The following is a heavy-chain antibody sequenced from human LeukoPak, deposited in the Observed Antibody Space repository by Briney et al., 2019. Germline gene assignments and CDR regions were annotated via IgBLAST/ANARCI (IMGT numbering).Heavy chain of an antibody. V-gene: IGHV3-20*04. CDR3: ARRTYGATAGRGDPYYFDY. Sequence: PGGSLRLSCAASGFTFSSSWMHWVRQAPGKGLEWVSGINWSGDSITYADSVKGRFTISRDNAKNSLYLQMNRLRVEDTALYYCARRTYGATAGRGDPYYFDYWGQGTLVTVSS. J-gene: IGHJ4*02. CDR2: INWSGDSI. D-gene: IGHD6-13*01. CDR1: GFTFSSSW.